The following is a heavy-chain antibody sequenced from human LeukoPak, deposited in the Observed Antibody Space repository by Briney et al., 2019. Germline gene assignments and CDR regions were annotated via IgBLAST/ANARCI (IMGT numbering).Heavy chain of an antibody. J-gene: IGHJ5*02. CDR2: ISSSSSTI. CDR1: GFTFSSYS. Sequence: GGSLRLSCAASGFTFSSYSMNWVRQAPGKGLEWVSYISSSSSTIYYADSVKGRFTISRDNSKNTLYLQMNSLRAEDTAVYYCARWKITMPSFDPWGQGTLVTVSS. CDR3: ARWKITMPSFDP. V-gene: IGHV3-48*01. D-gene: IGHD2-2*01.